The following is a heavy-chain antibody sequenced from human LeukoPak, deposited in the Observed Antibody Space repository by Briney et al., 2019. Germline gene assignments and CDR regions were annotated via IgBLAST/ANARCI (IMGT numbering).Heavy chain of an antibody. CDR2: ISSGGNTE. D-gene: IGHD3-9*01. J-gene: IGHJ4*02. V-gene: IGHV3-11*04. Sequence: PGGSLRLSCAASGFTLSNAWMSWVRQAPGKGLEWVSHISSGGNTEYYVDSVRGRFTMSRDNAKNLLFLQMNSLRAEDTAVYYCARDTLNGPFVISLDYWGQGALVTVSS. CDR1: GFTLSNAW. CDR3: ARDTLNGPFVISLDY.